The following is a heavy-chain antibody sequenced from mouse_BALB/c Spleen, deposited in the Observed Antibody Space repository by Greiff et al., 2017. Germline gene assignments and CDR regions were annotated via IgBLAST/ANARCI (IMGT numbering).Heavy chain of an antibody. V-gene: IGHV3-2*02. Sequence: VQLQQSGPGLVKPSQSLSLTCTVAGYSITSDYAWNWIRQFPGNKLEWMGYISYSGSTSYNPSLKSRISITRDTSKNQFFLQLNSVTTEDTATYYCARAGGNYVYFDYWGQGTTLTVSS. CDR2: ISYSGST. D-gene: IGHD2-1*01. CDR1: GYSITSDYA. J-gene: IGHJ2*01. CDR3: ARAGGNYVYFDY.